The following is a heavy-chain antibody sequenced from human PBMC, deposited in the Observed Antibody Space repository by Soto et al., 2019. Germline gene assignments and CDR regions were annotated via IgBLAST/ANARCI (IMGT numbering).Heavy chain of an antibody. V-gene: IGHV3-23*01. D-gene: IGHD3-3*01. CDR3: AKDYDFWSGYPFDY. CDR1: GFPFSSYA. CDR2: ISGSGGST. J-gene: IGHJ4*02. Sequence: HPGGSLRLSCAASGFPFSSYAMSWVRQAPGKGLEWVSAISGSGGSTYYADSVKGRFTISRDNSKNTLYLQMNSLRAEDTAVYYCAKDYDFWSGYPFDYWGQGTLVTVSS.